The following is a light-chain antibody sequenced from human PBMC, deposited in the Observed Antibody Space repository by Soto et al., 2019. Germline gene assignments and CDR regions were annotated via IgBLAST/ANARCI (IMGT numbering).Light chain of an antibody. CDR2: GAS. CDR3: QHLNTYPLT. CDR1: QGISSF. Sequence: DIQLTQSPSFLSASVGDRVTITCRASQGISSFLAWYQQKPGKAPNLLISGASNLRTGVPSRFSGGGSGTEFTLTISSLQPEAFATYYCQHLNTYPLTFGGGTKVEI. V-gene: IGKV1-9*01. J-gene: IGKJ4*01.